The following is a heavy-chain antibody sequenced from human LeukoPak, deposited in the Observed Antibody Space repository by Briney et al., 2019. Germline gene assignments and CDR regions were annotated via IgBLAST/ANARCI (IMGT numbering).Heavy chain of an antibody. V-gene: IGHV3-33*01. J-gene: IGHJ6*03. CDR3: ARGVRGVIICMDV. Sequence: GGSLRLSCAASGFTFSSYGMQWVRQAPGKGLEWVAVIWYDGSNKYYADSVKGRFTISRDNSKNTLYLQMNSLRAEDTAVYYCARGVRGVIICMDVWGKGTTVTVSS. D-gene: IGHD3-10*02. CDR2: IWYDGSNK. CDR1: GFTFSSYG.